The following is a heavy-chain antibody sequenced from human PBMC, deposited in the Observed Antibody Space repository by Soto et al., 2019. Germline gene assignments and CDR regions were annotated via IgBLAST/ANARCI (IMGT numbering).Heavy chain of an antibody. D-gene: IGHD6-19*01. CDR2: IRSSGNTM. Sequence: GGSLRLSCAASGFTFSNFGMNWVRQTPGRGLEWISYIRSSGNTMFYADSVKGRFTISRDNAKNSLYLQMNSLRDEDTALYYCAKEGGDISGSAFQHWGQGTLVTVSS. J-gene: IGHJ1*01. CDR1: GFTFSNFG. CDR3: AKEGGDISGSAFQH. V-gene: IGHV3-48*02.